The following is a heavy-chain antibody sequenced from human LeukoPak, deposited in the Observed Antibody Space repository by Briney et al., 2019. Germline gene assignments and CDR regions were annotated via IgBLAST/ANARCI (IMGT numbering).Heavy chain of an antibody. J-gene: IGHJ4*02. Sequence: GGSLRLSCAASGFTFSDYVMNWIRQTPGKGLEWISYISSRGNTVYYADSVKGRFTISRDNAKNSLFLQMNNLRVEDTGVYYCAWVATYYFDDWGQGILVTVSS. CDR2: ISSRGNTV. D-gene: IGHD1-26*01. CDR1: GFTFSDYV. V-gene: IGHV3-48*03. CDR3: AWVATYYFDD.